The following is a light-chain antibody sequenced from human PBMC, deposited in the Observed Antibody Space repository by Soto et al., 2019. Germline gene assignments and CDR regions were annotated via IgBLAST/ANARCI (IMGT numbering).Light chain of an antibody. Sequence: DILMTQSPSTLSASVGDRVTITCRASQSISSWLAWYQQKPGKAPKLLIYKASSLESGVPSRFSGSGSGTEFTLTISSLQPDDFATYYCQQYNSNPYTFGQGTKLEIK. V-gene: IGKV1-5*03. CDR3: QQYNSNPYT. J-gene: IGKJ2*01. CDR2: KAS. CDR1: QSISSW.